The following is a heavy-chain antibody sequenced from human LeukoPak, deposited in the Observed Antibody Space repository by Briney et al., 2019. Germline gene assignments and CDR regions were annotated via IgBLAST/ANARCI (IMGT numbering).Heavy chain of an antibody. CDR3: ARQGDGYCSSTSCYEGCYFDY. CDR2: ISSSSSYI. Sequence: GGSLRLSCAASGFTFSSYSMNWVRQAPGKGLEWVSSISSSSSYIYYADSVKGRFTISRDNAKNSLYLQMNSLRAEDTAVYYCARQGDGYCSSTSCYEGCYFDYWGQGTLVTVSS. J-gene: IGHJ4*02. CDR1: GFTFSSYS. D-gene: IGHD2-2*03. V-gene: IGHV3-21*01.